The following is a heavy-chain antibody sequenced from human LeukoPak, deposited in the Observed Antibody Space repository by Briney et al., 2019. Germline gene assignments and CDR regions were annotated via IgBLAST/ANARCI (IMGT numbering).Heavy chain of an antibody. CDR2: ISSSSSTI. CDR1: GFTFSSYS. V-gene: IGHV3-48*01. J-gene: IGHJ4*02. D-gene: IGHD3-22*01. Sequence: PGGSLRLSCAASGFTFSSYSMNWVRQAPGKGLEWVSYISSSSSTIYYADSVKGRFTISRDNAKNSLYLQMNGLRAEDAAVYYCARVAPYYYDSSGYSDYWGQGTLVTVSP. CDR3: ARVAPYYYDSSGYSDY.